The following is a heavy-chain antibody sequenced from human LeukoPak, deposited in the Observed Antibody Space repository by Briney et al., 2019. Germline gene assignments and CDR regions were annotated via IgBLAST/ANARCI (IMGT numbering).Heavy chain of an antibody. Sequence: PSETLSLTCTVSGGSISSYYWSWIRQPAGTALEWIGRIYTSGTITYNPSLKSRVTMSVDTSKNQFSLKLSSVTAADTAVYYCAGTRGYSWTRAFDIWGQGTMVTVS. V-gene: IGHV4-4*07. CDR3: AGTRGYSWTRAFDI. CDR2: IYTSGTI. J-gene: IGHJ3*02. CDR1: GGSISSYY. D-gene: IGHD5-18*01.